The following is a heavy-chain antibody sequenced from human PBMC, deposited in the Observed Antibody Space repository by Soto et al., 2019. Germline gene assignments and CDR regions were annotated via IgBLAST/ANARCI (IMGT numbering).Heavy chain of an antibody. D-gene: IGHD1-1*01. V-gene: IGHV3-11*01. CDR2: ISSGSTTI. Sequence: GGSLRLSCAASGFTFSDYYMSWIRQAPGKGLEWVSYISSGSTTIYYADSVKGRFTISRDNARYSLYLQMNSLRAEDTAVYYCARVSTGNDYWGQGTLVTVSS. J-gene: IGHJ4*02. CDR1: GFTFSDYY. CDR3: ARVSTGNDY.